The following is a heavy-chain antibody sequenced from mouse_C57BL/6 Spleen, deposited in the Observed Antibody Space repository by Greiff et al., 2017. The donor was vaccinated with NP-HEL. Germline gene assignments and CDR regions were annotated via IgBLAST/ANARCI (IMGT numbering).Heavy chain of an antibody. D-gene: IGHD1-1*01. V-gene: IGHV7-3*01. CDR2: IRNKANGYTT. CDR1: GFTFTDYY. CDR3: ARSSTVVANRAWFAY. J-gene: IGHJ3*01. Sequence: EVKLVESGGGLVQPGGPLILSCAASGFTFTDYYMSWVRQPPGKALEWLGFIRNKANGYTTEYSASVKGRFTISRDNAQSIRYLQMNALRAEDSATYYCARSSTVVANRAWFAYWGQGTLVTVSA.